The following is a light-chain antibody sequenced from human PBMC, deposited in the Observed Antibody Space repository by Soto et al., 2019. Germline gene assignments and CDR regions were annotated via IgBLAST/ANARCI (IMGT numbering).Light chain of an antibody. V-gene: IGKV3-15*01. J-gene: IGKJ3*01. CDR2: GAS. CDR1: QSVSSN. Sequence: EIVMTQSPATLSLSPGERATLSCRASQSVSSNLAWYQQKPGQAPRLLIYGASTRATGIPARFSGSGSGTESNLTISSLQSEDFAVYYCQRYNNCTPETFGHGTKVDIK. CDR3: QRYNNCTPET.